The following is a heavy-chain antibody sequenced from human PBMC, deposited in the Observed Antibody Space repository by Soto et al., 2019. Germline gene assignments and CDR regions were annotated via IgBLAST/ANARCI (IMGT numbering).Heavy chain of an antibody. V-gene: IGHV3-21*01. J-gene: IGHJ6*03. D-gene: IGHD4-17*01. CDR2: LSSSSTYI. Sequence: EVQLVESGGGLVKPGGSLRLSCAASGFTFSSYNMNWVRQAPGKGLEWVSSLSSSSTYIYYADSVKGRFTISRDNAKNSLYLQMNSLRAEDTAVYYCAGGCINYGDYRSMDVWGKGTTVTVSS. CDR1: GFTFSSYN. CDR3: AGGCINYGDYRSMDV.